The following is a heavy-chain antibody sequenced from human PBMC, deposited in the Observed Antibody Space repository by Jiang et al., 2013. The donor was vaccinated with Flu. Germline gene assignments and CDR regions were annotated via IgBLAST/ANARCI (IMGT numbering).Heavy chain of an antibody. CDR3: ARENSSGHYFDY. J-gene: IGHJ4*02. Sequence: EVKKPGSSVKVSCKASGGTFSSYAISWVRQAPGQGLEWMGGIIPILDITNFAQKFQGRVTITADKSTSTAYMELSSLRSEDTAVYYCARENSSGHYFDYWGQGTLVTVSS. CDR2: IIPILDIT. D-gene: IGHD6-19*01. CDR1: GGTFSSYA. V-gene: IGHV1-69*04.